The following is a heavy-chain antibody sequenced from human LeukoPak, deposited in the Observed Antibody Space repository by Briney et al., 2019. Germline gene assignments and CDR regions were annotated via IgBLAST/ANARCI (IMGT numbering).Heavy chain of an antibody. J-gene: IGHJ3*02. CDR3: AKALYGNSNDAFDI. V-gene: IGHV3-23*01. D-gene: IGHD4-17*01. CDR1: GFTFSSYA. CDR2: IRGSGGST. Sequence: GGSLSLSCAASGFTFSSYAMGWVRQAPGRGLEWVSAIRGSGGSTYYADSVKGRFTISRDNSKNTLYLQMNSLRAEDTAVYYCAKALYGNSNDAFDIWGQGTMVTVSS.